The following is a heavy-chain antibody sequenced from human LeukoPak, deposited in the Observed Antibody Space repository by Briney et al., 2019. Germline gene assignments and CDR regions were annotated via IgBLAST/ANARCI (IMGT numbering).Heavy chain of an antibody. Sequence: SETLSLTCTVSGGSIRSNYWSWIRQPPGKGLEWIGYIYYSGSTKYNPSLKRRVTISVETYKKQFSLKLSSVTPADTAVYYCARGYGPNSSGWDSWGQGTLVSVSS. D-gene: IGHD6-19*01. CDR2: IYYSGST. CDR1: GGSIRSNY. CDR3: ARGYGPNSSGWDS. J-gene: IGHJ4*02. V-gene: IGHV4-59*01.